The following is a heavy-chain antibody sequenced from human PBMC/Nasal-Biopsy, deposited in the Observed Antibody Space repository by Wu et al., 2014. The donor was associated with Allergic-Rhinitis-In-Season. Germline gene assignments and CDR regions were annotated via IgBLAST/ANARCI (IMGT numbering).Heavy chain of an antibody. CDR1: GFTFSSYE. CDR3: AVDAFAILDFDY. V-gene: IGHV3-48*03. Sequence: LRLSCAASGFTFSSYEMNWVRQAPGKGLEWISAIYPDGTTHYADSVKGRFTISRDNAKNSLYLQMNSLRAEDTAVYYCAVDAFAILDFDYWGQGTLVTVFS. J-gene: IGHJ4*02. CDR2: IYPDGTT. D-gene: IGHD2-21*01.